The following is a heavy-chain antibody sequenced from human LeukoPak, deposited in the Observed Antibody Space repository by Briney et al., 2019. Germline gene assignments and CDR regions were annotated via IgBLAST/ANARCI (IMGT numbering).Heavy chain of an antibody. CDR3: ARSTGYSIYYFDY. Sequence: PSETLSLTCTVSGGSISSYYWSWIRQPPGKGPEWIGYIYNSGSTNYNPSLKSRVTISVDTSKNQFPLKLSSVTAADTAVYYCARSTGYSIYYFDYWGQGTLVTVSS. J-gene: IGHJ4*02. CDR1: GGSISSYY. D-gene: IGHD6-13*01. CDR2: IYNSGST. V-gene: IGHV4-59*01.